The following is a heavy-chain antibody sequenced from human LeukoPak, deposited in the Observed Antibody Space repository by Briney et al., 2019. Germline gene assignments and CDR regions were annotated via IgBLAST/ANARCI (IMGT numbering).Heavy chain of an antibody. J-gene: IGHJ5*02. D-gene: IGHD3-3*01. V-gene: IGHV4-39*01. CDR3: ARIITYYDFSCWFDP. Sequence: SETLSLTCSASGGSISRSSYNWGWIRQPPGKGLEWIGSIYYSGRSYYNPSLKSRVTISVDTSKNQFSLKLSSVTAADTAVYYCARIITYYDFSCWFDPWGQGTLVTVSS. CDR1: GGSISRSSYN. CDR2: IYYSGRS.